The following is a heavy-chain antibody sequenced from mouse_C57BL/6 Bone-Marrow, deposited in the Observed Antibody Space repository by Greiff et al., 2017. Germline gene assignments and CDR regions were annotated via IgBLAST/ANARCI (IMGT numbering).Heavy chain of an antibody. Sequence: QVQLQQPGTELVKPGASVKLSCKASGYTFTSYWMHWVKQRPGPGLEWIGNINPSNGGTNYNEKFKSKATLTVDKSSSTAYMQLSSLTSEDSAVYYGARGVGLRLPLFDYWGQGTTLTVSS. CDR3: ARGVGLRLPLFDY. CDR2: INPSNGGT. J-gene: IGHJ2*01. V-gene: IGHV1-53*01. D-gene: IGHD1-1*01. CDR1: GYTFTSYW.